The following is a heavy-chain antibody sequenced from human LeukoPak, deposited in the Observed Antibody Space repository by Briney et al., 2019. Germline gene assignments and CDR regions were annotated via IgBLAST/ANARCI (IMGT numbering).Heavy chain of an antibody. V-gene: IGHV4-39*07. CDR1: GGSISSSSYY. D-gene: IGHD6-13*01. J-gene: IGHJ4*02. Sequence: SETLSLTCTVSGGSISSSSYYWGWIRQPPGKRLEWIGSIYYSGSTYYNPSLKSRVTISVDTSKNQFSLKLTSVTAADTAVYYCARESSLGYSNSWFDYWGQGTLVTVSS. CDR2: IYYSGST. CDR3: ARESSLGYSNSWFDY.